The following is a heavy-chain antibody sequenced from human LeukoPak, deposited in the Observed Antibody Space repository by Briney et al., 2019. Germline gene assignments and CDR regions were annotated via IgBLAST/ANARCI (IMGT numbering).Heavy chain of an antibody. J-gene: IGHJ4*02. CDR1: GYTFTGYY. CDR2: INPNSGGT. CDR3: ARANLGENSGSYQTKPLYYFDY. Sequence: GASVKVSCKASGYTFTGYYMHWVRQAPGQGLEWMGWINPNSGGTNYAQKFQGRVTMTRDTSISTAYMELSRLRSDDTAVYYCARANLGENSGSYQTKPLYYFDYWGQGTLVTVSS. D-gene: IGHD1-26*01. V-gene: IGHV1-2*02.